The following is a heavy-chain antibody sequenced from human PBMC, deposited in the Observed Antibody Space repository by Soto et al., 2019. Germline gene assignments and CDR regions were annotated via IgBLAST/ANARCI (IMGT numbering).Heavy chain of an antibody. CDR3: ARERQGGTSFRFYYFDC. J-gene: IGHJ4*02. Sequence: QVQLQQWGAGLLKPSEPLSLTCAVYGGSFSGNYWNWIRQSPGKGLEWIGEVDDSGSTNYNQSLKSRVTIPLDTSKNQFSLKLGLVTAVYTAVYYCARERQGGTSFRFYYFDCWGQGTLVTVSS. D-gene: IGHD1-1*01. CDR1: GGSFSGNY. CDR2: VDDSGST. V-gene: IGHV4-34*01.